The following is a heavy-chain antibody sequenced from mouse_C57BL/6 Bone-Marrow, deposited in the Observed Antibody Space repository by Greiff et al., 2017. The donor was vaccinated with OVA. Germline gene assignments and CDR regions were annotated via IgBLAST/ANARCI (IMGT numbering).Heavy chain of an antibody. J-gene: IGHJ2*01. CDR3: ANYFGY. CDR2: IYPGSGST. CDR1: GYTFTSYW. V-gene: IGHV1-55*01. Sequence: QVQLKQSGAELVKPGASVKMSCKASGYTFTSYWITWVKQRPGQGLEWIGDIYPGSGSTNYTEKFKSKATLTVDTSASTAYMQLSSLTSEDSAVYYCANYFGYWGQGATLPVSS.